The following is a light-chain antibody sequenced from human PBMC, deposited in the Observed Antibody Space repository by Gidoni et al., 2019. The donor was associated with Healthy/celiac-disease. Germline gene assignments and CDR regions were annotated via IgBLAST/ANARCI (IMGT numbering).Light chain of an antibody. Sequence: DIQMTQSPSSLSASVGDRVTITCRASQGISNYLAWYQQKPGKVPKLLIYAASTLRSGVPSRFSGSGSGIDFTLTISSLQPEDVATYYCQKYNSAPRTFGQGTKVEIK. J-gene: IGKJ1*01. V-gene: IGKV1-27*01. CDR3: QKYNSAPRT. CDR1: QGISNY. CDR2: AAS.